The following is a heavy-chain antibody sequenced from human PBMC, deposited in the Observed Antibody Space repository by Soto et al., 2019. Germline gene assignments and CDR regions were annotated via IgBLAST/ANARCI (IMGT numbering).Heavy chain of an antibody. CDR2: ISYDGSNK. J-gene: IGHJ6*02. D-gene: IGHD3-3*01. CDR1: GFTFSSYA. Sequence: PGGSLRLSCAASGFTFSSYAMHWVRQAPGKGLEWVAVISYDGSNKYYADSVKGRFTISRDNSKNTLYLQMNSLRAEDTAVYYCARDRYDFWSGYLYYYYYYGMDVWGQGTTVTVSS. V-gene: IGHV3-30-3*01. CDR3: ARDRYDFWSGYLYYYYYYGMDV.